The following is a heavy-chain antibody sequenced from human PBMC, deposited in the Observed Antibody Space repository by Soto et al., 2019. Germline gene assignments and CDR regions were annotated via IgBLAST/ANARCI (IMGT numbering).Heavy chain of an antibody. CDR1: GASVSIDY. V-gene: IGHV4-59*02. CDR2: IYYTGTT. D-gene: IGHD6-19*01. CDR3: ARERGSGWYGRFDP. J-gene: IGHJ5*02. Sequence: TSETLSLTCTVSGASVSIDYWSWIRQPPGGGLEWIAYIYYTGTTNYNPSLKSRVTASADTSKNQLSLTLTSVTAADTAVYYCARERGSGWYGRFDPWGQGTLVTVSS.